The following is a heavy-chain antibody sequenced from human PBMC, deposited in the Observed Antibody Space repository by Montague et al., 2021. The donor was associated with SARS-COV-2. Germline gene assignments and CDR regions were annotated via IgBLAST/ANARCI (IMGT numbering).Heavy chain of an antibody. CDR2: ISYDGSNE. J-gene: IGHJ4*02. V-gene: IGHV3-30*17. D-gene: IGHD3-22*01. Sequence: SLRLSCAASGFMFHLYAMHWVRQAPGQGLEWVAVISYDGSNEFYADSVQGRFTFSRDNSGNTVSLQTHSLRAEDTAVYYCARTYHYDSSGFPGPYYFDFWGQGTPVTVSS. CDR1: GFMFHLYA. CDR3: ARTYHYDSSGFPGPYYFDF.